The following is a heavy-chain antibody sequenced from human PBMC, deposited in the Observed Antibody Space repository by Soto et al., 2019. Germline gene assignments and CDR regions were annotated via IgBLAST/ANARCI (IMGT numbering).Heavy chain of an antibody. J-gene: IGHJ4*02. CDR1: GYPFPNYG. V-gene: IGHV1-18*04. Sequence: QVQLVQSGPEVKKPGASVKVSCKASGYPFPNYGLSWVRQAPGQGLEWMGWISVSSGNREYTQKYQDRLIMTTDTSTRTAYMELRSLTSADTAVYYCARGWGHTSGDLDYWGQGTLVIVSS. CDR3: ARGWGHTSGDLDY. CDR2: ISVSSGNR. D-gene: IGHD6-19*01.